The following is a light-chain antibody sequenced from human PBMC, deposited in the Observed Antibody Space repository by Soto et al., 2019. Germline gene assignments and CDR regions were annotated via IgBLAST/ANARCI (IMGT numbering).Light chain of an antibody. CDR3: QQSYKILN. CDR2: AAS. CDR1: DNIGSN. V-gene: IGKV1-39*01. J-gene: IGKJ4*01. Sequence: DIQLTQSPASLSASLGDRVTITCRASDNIGSNLNWYQHQTGTAPKLLIYAASSLQGGVPSRFSGSGYGTQFTLTSSGLQTEDFATYYCQQSYKILNLGGGTWVDI.